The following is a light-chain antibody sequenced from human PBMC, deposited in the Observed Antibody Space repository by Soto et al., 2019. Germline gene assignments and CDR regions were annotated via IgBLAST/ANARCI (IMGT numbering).Light chain of an antibody. CDR1: QSVGKY. CDR2: DAS. CDR3: QQYYNWPIT. J-gene: IGKJ5*01. V-gene: IGKV3D-20*02. Sequence: EIVMTQSPATLSLSPGERATLSCRASQSVGKYLVWYQQKPGQAPRLLIYDASNRATGIPDRFSGSGSGTDFTLTINRLEPEDFAVYYCQQYYNWPITFGQGTRLEI.